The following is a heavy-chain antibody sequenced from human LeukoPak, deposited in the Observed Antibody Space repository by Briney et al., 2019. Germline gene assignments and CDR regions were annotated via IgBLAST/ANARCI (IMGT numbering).Heavy chain of an antibody. D-gene: IGHD3-22*01. CDR2: INPNSDCT. CDR3: VFVYYAFDY. Sequence: ALVKVSCKATVYTFTGCYMHGVRQAPGQGLAWMGWINPNSDCTKYAQKCQGRDTLTSDTSFTSVNMEVSGHTSDDTAGYTGVFVYYAFDYWGQGTLVTVSS. CDR1: VYTFTGCY. J-gene: IGHJ4*02. V-gene: IGHV1-2*02.